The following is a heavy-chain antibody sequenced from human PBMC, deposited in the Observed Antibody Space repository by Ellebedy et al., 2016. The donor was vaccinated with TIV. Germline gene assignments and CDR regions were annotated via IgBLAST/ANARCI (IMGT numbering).Heavy chain of an antibody. CDR2: IRYDGSNK. CDR3: ARGREAGVGDGFEY. J-gene: IGHJ4*02. V-gene: IGHV3-33*01. D-gene: IGHD1-26*01. CDR1: GFTFSSYG. Sequence: GESLKISXAASGFTFSSYGMHWVRQAPGKGLEWVAVIRYDGSNKYYADSVKGRFTISRDNSKNTLYLQMNSLRAEDTAVYYCARGREAGVGDGFEYWGQGTLVTVSS.